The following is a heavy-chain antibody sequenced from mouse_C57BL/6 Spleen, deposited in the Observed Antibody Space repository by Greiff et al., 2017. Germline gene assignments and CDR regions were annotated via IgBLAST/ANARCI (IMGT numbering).Heavy chain of an antibody. J-gene: IGHJ4*01. CDR3: ARGDYYSNYYYAMDY. V-gene: IGHV1-55*01. CDR2: IYPGSGST. CDR1: GYTFTSYW. D-gene: IGHD2-5*01. Sequence: VQLQQPGAELVKPGASVKMSCKASGYTFTSYWITWVKQRPGQGLEWIGDIYPGSGSTNYNEKFKSKATLTVDTSSSTAYMQLSSLTSEDSAVYYCARGDYYSNYYYAMDYWGQGTSVTVSA.